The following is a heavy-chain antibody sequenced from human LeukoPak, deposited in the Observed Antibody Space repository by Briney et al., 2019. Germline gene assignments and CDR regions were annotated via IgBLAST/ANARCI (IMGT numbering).Heavy chain of an antibody. D-gene: IGHD3-22*01. CDR2: IWYDGSNK. CDR3: ARDLKAGAYYYDSSGYVDLFDY. J-gene: IGHJ4*02. V-gene: IGHV3-33*01. Sequence: GGSLRLSCAASGFTFSSYGMHWVRQAPGKGLEWVAVIWYDGSNKYYADSVKGRFTISRDNSKNTLYLQMNSLRAEDTAVYYCARDLKAGAYYYDSSGYVDLFDYWGQGTLATVSS. CDR1: GFTFSSYG.